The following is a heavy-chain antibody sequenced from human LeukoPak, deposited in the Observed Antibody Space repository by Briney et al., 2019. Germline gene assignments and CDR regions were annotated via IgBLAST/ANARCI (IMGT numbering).Heavy chain of an antibody. CDR3: ARIMADFDY. CDR1: GYTFTGYY. J-gene: IGHJ4*02. V-gene: IGHV1-2*02. CDR2: INPNGGGT. Sequence: GASVKVSCKASGYTFTGYYMHWVRQAPGQGLEWMGWINPNGGGTNYAQKFQGRVTMTRDTSTSTVYMELSSLRSEDTAVYYCARIMADFDYWGQGTLVTVSS.